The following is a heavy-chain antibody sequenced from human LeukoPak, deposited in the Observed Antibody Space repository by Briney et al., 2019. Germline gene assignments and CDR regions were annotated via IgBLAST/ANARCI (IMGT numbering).Heavy chain of an antibody. J-gene: IGHJ5*02. D-gene: IGHD1-26*01. Sequence: PSETLSLTCTVSGGSISSYYWSWIRPPPGKGLEWIGYIYYSGSSNYNPSLKSRVTISVDTSKNQFSLKLSSVTAADTAVYYCARHSAPSGSYSNWFDPWGQGTLVTVSS. CDR1: GGSISSYY. CDR2: IYYSGSS. V-gene: IGHV4-59*08. CDR3: ARHSAPSGSYSNWFDP.